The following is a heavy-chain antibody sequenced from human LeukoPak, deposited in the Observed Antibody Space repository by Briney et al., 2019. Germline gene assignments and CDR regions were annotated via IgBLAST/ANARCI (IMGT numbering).Heavy chain of an antibody. V-gene: IGHV3-7*01. D-gene: IGHD6-13*01. J-gene: IGHJ4*02. CDR1: GFTFSSYW. CDR2: IKQDGSEK. CDR3: AKPGGAYSSRYYFDY. Sequence: GGSLRLSCAASGFTFSSYWMSWVRQAPGKGLEWVAKIKQDGSEKYYVDSVKGRFTISRDNAKNSLYLQMNSLRAEDTAVYYCAKPGGAYSSRYYFDYWGQGTLVTVSS.